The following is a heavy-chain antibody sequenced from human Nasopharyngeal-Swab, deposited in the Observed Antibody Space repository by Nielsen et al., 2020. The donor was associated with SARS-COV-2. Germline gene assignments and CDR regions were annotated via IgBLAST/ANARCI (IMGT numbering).Heavy chain of an antibody. Sequence: ASVKVSCKASGFTFTNYYIHWVRQAPGQGLEWMAIINPSGGSPTYAQRFQGRVTKTWDTSTGTVYMEISSLRFDDTAVYYCARDPMMCRSTSCAFDHWGQGTLVTVSS. V-gene: IGHV1-46*01. J-gene: IGHJ4*02. CDR1: GFTFTNYY. CDR3: ARDPMMCRSTSCAFDH. CDR2: INPSGGSP. D-gene: IGHD2-2*01.